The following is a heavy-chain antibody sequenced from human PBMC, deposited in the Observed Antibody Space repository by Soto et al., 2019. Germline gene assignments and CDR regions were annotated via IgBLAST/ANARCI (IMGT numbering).Heavy chain of an antibody. D-gene: IGHD3-3*01. CDR2: ISAYNGNT. CDR1: GYTFTSYG. CDR3: ARDRDDLWSGYLHGMDV. V-gene: IGHV1-18*01. J-gene: IGHJ6*02. Sequence: QVQLVQSGAEVKKPGASVKVSCKASGYTFTSYGISWVRQAPGQGLEWMGWISAYNGNTNYAQKLQGRVTMTTDTSTGTAYMELRSLRSDDTAVYYCARDRDDLWSGYLHGMDVWGQGPTVTVSS.